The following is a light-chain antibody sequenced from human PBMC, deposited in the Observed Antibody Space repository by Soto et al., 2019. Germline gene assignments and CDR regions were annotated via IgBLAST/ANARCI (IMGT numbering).Light chain of an antibody. V-gene: IGLV2-8*01. J-gene: IGLJ1*01. Sequence: QSALTQPPSASGSPGQSVTISCTGTSSDVGAYIFVSWYPQHTGKAPKLMVYDDNRRPPGVPDRFFGSKYGNTASLTVSGLQAEDEADYYCVSFAGGTYVFGTGTKVTVL. CDR2: DDN. CDR3: VSFAGGTYV. CDR1: SSDVGAYIF.